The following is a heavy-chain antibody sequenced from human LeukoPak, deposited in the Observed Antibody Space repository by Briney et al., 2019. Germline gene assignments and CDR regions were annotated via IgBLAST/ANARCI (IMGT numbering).Heavy chain of an antibody. CDR1: GFTFSTYS. CDR2: INHSGST. J-gene: IGHJ3*02. V-gene: IGHV4-34*01. D-gene: IGHD4-17*01. Sequence: GSLRLSCAASGFTFSTYSMNWVRQAPGKGLEWIGEINHSGSTNYNPSLKSRVTISVDTSKNQFSLKLSSVTAADTAVYYCARPHFYGAKAFDIWGQGTMVTVSS. CDR3: ARPHFYGAKAFDI.